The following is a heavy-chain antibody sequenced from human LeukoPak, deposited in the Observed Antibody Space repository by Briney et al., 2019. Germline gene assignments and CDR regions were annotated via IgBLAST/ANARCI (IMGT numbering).Heavy chain of an antibody. CDR2: IYYSGST. J-gene: IGHJ6*02. V-gene: IGHV4-30-4*08. Sequence: SETLSLTCAVYGGSFSGYYWSWIRQPPGKGLEWIGYIYYSGSTYYNPSLKSRVTISVDTSKNQFSLKLSSVTAADTAVYYCARDPNSSSWYYYYGMDVWGQGTTVTVSS. D-gene: IGHD6-13*01. CDR3: ARDPNSSSWYYYYGMDV. CDR1: GGSFSGYY.